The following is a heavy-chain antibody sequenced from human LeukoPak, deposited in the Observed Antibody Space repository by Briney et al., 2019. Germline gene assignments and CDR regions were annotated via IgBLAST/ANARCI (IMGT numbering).Heavy chain of an antibody. D-gene: IGHD1-20*01. CDR1: GFIFSNYG. CDR3: EKAPGITVTSHFDY. J-gene: IGHJ4*02. Sequence: GGSLRLSCAASGFIFSNYGMHWVRQAPGKGLEWVAYIRHVANNYYYADSVKGRFTISRDNSNNILYLQMSSLRAEDTAVYYCEKAPGITVTSHFDYWGQGTLVAVSS. V-gene: IGHV3-30*02. CDR2: IRHVANNY.